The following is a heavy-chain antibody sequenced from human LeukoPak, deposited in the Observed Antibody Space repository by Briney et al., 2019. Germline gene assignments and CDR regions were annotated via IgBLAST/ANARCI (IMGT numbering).Heavy chain of an antibody. V-gene: IGHV3-15*01. D-gene: IGHD5-12*01. Sequence: GGSLRLSCAASGFIFSNAWMCWVRQAPGNGLEWVGRIKSKADGGTTDYAAPVKGRFTISRDDSKNTLYLQMNSLRAEDTAVYYCARDGGYDRKGYYFDYWGQRTLVTVSS. J-gene: IGHJ4*02. CDR2: IKSKADGGTT. CDR1: GFIFSNAW. CDR3: ARDGGYDRKGYYFDY.